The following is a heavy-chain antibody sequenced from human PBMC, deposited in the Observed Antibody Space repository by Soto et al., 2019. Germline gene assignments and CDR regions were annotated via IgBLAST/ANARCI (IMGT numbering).Heavy chain of an antibody. Sequence: EVQLMESGGGLVQPGGSLRLSCAASEFSFSSYALNWVRQAPGKGLEWVSAISATGTTTYYADSVKGRFTISRDNSKRTRLLPMDSLRPEDTAVYYCATYSSPFPYWGHGTRVTVSS. CDR1: EFSFSSYA. CDR3: ATYSSPFPY. CDR2: ISATGTTT. J-gene: IGHJ4*01. V-gene: IGHV3-23*01. D-gene: IGHD6-13*01.